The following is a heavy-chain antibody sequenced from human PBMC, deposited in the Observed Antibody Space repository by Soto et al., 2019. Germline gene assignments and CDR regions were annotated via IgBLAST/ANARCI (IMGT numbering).Heavy chain of an antibody. D-gene: IGHD5-12*01. CDR3: GYSGYDWYYFDY. CDR2: IYSGSST. CDR1: GFVVSSNY. V-gene: IGHV3-53*04. Sequence: GGSLRLSCAASGFVVSSNYMSWVRQAPGKGLEWVSVIYSGSSTYYADSVKGRFTISRHISKNTLYLQMNSLRAEDTAVYYCGYSGYDWYYFDYWGQGTLVTVSS. J-gene: IGHJ4*02.